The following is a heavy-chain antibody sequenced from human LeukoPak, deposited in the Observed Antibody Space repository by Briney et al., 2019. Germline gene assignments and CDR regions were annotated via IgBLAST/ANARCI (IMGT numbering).Heavy chain of an antibody. V-gene: IGHV4-34*01. Sequence: SETLSLTCAVYGGSFSGYSWSWIRQPPGKGLEWIGEINHSGSTSYNPSLKSRVTISVDTSKNQFSLKLSSVTAADTAVYYCARGPPAKPGTGYYYGMDVWGQGTTVTVSS. J-gene: IGHJ6*02. CDR3: ARGPPAKPGTGYYYGMDV. CDR2: INHSGST. CDR1: GGSFSGYS. D-gene: IGHD2-2*01.